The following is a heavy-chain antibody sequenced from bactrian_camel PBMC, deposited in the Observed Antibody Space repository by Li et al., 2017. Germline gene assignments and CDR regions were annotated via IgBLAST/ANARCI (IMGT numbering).Heavy chain of an antibody. V-gene: IGHV3S40*01. CDR1: GFTLSSYR. Sequence: DVQLVESGGGLVQPGASLKLSCVGSGFTLSSYRTYWVRQAPGKGLEWVSIINRGGTTYYADSVKGRFTISRDNAKNTVYLQMNSLKPEDTAVYYCAAAGRAYSDYAGYWGQGTQVTV. D-gene: IGHD4*01. J-gene: IGHJ6*01. CDR3: AAAGRAYSDYAGY. CDR2: INRGGTT.